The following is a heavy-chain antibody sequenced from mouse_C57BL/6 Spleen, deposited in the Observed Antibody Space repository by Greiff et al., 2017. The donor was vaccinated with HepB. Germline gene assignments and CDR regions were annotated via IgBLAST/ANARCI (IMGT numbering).Heavy chain of an antibody. Sequence: EVMLVESGGGLVKPGGSLKLSCAASGFTFSDYGMHWVRQAPEKGLEWVAYISSGSSTIYYADTVKGRFTISRDNAKNTLFLQMTSLRSEDTAMYYCARTGYYYYAMDYWGQGTSVTVSS. CDR3: ARTGYYYYAMDY. D-gene: IGHD2-3*01. CDR2: ISSGSSTI. V-gene: IGHV5-17*01. J-gene: IGHJ4*01. CDR1: GFTFSDYG.